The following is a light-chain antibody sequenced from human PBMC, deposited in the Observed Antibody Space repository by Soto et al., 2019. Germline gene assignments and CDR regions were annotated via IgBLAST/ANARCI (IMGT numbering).Light chain of an antibody. J-gene: IGLJ3*02. V-gene: IGLV2-14*01. CDR2: EVN. CDR3: LSYTSANTRV. CDR1: SSDVGGYKF. Sequence: QSVLTQPASVSASPGQSITISRTGTSSDVGGYKFVSWYQHHPGKAPKLMIYEVNNRPSGVSNRFSGSKSGNTASLTISGLQPEDEADYYCLSYTSANTRVFGGGTKVTVL.